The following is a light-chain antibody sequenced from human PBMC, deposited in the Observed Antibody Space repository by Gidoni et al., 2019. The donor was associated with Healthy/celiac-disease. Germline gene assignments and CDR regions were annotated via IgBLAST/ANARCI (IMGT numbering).Light chain of an antibody. Sequence: EIVLTQSPATLSLSPGERATLSCRASQSVSSYLAWYQQKPGQAPRLLIYDASTRATGIPARFSGSGSGTDFTLPISRLQPEAFAVYYCQQRSNWPLTFGGGTKVEIK. CDR2: DAS. CDR1: QSVSSY. CDR3: QQRSNWPLT. J-gene: IGKJ4*01. V-gene: IGKV3-11*01.